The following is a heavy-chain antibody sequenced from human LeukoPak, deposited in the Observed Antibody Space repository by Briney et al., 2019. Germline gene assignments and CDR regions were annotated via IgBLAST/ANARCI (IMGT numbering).Heavy chain of an antibody. CDR3: AKAGGNSFFDY. CDR2: INPGGGST. V-gene: IGHV3-23*01. J-gene: IGHJ4*02. Sequence: QPGGSLRLSCAASGVTFSSYAMTWVRQGPGKGLEWVSAINPGGGSTYYADSVKGRFTISRDNSKNTLYLQMNSLRAEDTAVYYCAKAGGNSFFDYWGQGTLVTVSS. D-gene: IGHD1-7*01. CDR1: GVTFSSYA.